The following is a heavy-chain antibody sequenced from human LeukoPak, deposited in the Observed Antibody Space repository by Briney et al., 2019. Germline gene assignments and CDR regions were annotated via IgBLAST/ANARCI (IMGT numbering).Heavy chain of an antibody. Sequence: KPSETLSLTCTVSGGSINGYYWSWIRQPPGKGLEWIGFIYHSGTINYNPSLKNRVTISVDTSKNQFSLKLTSVTAANTAVYFCARDRDYFEHWGQGTLVTVSS. CDR2: IYHSGTI. CDR3: ARDRDYFEH. J-gene: IGHJ4*02. V-gene: IGHV4-59*01. CDR1: GGSINGYY. D-gene: IGHD5-24*01.